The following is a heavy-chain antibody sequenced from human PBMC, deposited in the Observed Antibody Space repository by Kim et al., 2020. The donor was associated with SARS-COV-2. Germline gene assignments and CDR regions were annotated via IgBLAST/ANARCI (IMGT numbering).Heavy chain of an antibody. CDR1: GYTFTSYY. J-gene: IGHJ6*02. D-gene: IGHD5-12*01. CDR2: INPSGGST. CDR3: ARAREEMATPNYYYYGMDV. Sequence: ASVKVSCKASGYTFTSYYMHWVRQAPGQGLEWMGIINPSGGSTSYAQKFQGRVTMTRDTSTSTVYMELSSLRSEDTAVYYCARAREEMATPNYYYYGMDVWGQGTTVTVSS. V-gene: IGHV1-46*01.